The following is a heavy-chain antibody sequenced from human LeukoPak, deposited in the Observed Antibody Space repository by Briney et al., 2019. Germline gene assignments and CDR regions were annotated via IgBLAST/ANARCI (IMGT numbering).Heavy chain of an antibody. J-gene: IGHJ4*02. V-gene: IGHV3-11*01. CDR3: AREDGSGSYRGNFDY. Sequence: GGSLRLSCAASGFTFSDYYMSWIRQAPGKGLEWVSYISSSGSTIYYADSVKGRFTISRDNAKSSLYLQMNSLRAEDTAVYYCAREDGSGSYRGNFDYWGQGTLVTVSS. CDR1: GFTFSDYY. CDR2: ISSSGSTI. D-gene: IGHD3-10*01.